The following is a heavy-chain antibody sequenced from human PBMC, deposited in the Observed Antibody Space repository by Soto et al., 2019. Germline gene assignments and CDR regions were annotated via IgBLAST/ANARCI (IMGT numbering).Heavy chain of an antibody. V-gene: IGHV3-30-3*01. Sequence: PGGSLRLSCAASGFTFSTYAMHWVRQAPGKGLEWVAVISYDGSNKYYADSVKGRFTFSIDNSKNTLYLQMNSLSAEDTVVYYCARDNQLLRNAFDIWGQGIMVTVS. CDR3: ARDNQLLRNAFDI. CDR2: ISYDGSNK. J-gene: IGHJ3*02. D-gene: IGHD1-26*01. CDR1: GFTFSTYA.